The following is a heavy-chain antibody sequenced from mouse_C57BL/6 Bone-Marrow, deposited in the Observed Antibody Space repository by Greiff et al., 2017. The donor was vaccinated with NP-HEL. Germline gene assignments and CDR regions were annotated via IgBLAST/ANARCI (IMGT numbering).Heavy chain of an antibody. CDR2: IDPENGDT. CDR3: TATVVRGYYFDY. D-gene: IGHD1-1*01. CDR1: GFNIKDDY. Sequence: VQLQQSGAELVRPGASVKLSCTASGFNIKDDYMHWVKQRPEQGLEWIGWIDPENGDTEYASKFQGKATITADTSSNTAYLQLSSLTSEDTAVYYCTATVVRGYYFDYWGQGTTLTVSS. J-gene: IGHJ2*01. V-gene: IGHV14-4*01.